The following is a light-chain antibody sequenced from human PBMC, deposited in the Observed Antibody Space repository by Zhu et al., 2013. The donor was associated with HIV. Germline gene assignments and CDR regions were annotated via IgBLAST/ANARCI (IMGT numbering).Light chain of an antibody. CDR2: LGS. Sequence: DIVMTQSPLSLPVTPGEPASMSCRSSQSLLHSNGDNYLSWYLQKPGQSPQLLIYLGSNRASGVPDRFTGSGSGTDFTLNISGVEAEDVGVYYCMQALQTPLTFGGGTKVEIK. V-gene: IGKV2-28*01. CDR1: QSLLHSNGDNY. J-gene: IGKJ4*01. CDR3: MQALQTPLT.